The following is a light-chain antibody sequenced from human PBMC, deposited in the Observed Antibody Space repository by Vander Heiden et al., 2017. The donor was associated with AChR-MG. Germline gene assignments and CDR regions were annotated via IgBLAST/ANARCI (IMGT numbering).Light chain of an antibody. CDR3: QQYKNWRLT. V-gene: IGKV3-15*01. CDR1: QSVGSD. CDR2: GAS. Sequence: EIVMTQSPATLSVSPEERATLSCRASQSVGSDLAWYQQKPGQAPRLLVYGASTRATGIPVRFSGSESGTEFTLTISSLQSEDFAVYYCQQYKNWRLTFGQGTKVEIK. J-gene: IGKJ1*01.